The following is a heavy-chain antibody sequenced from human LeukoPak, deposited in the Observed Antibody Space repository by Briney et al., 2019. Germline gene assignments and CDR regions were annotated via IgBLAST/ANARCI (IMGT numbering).Heavy chain of an antibody. CDR3: ARGAYSSGWAYFDH. CDR1: RFTFSSYS. CDR2: ISSSSSYI. Sequence: GGSLRLSCAASRFTFSSYSMNWVRQAPGKGLEWVSSISSSSSYIYYADSVKGRFTISRDNAKNSLYLHMDSLRAEDTAVYYCARGAYSSGWAYFDHWGQGTLVTVSS. D-gene: IGHD6-19*01. V-gene: IGHV3-21*01. J-gene: IGHJ4*02.